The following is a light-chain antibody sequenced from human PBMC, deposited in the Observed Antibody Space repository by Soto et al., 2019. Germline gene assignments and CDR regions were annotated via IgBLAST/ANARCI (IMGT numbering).Light chain of an antibody. J-gene: IGKJ5*01. CDR1: QDISNY. Sequence: IQLTQSPSSLSASVGDRVTITCQESQDISNYLNWYQQKPGKAPNLLMYTASNLQSGVPSRFSGSGSGTDFTLTISSLQPEDFATYYCQQSYSTPISFGQGTRLEIK. CDR2: TAS. V-gene: IGKV1-39*01. CDR3: QQSYSTPIS.